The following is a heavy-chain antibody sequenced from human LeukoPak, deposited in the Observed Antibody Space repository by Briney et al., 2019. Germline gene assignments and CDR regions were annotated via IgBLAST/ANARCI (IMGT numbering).Heavy chain of an antibody. J-gene: IGHJ5*02. CDR2: ISGSGSNT. Sequence: GESLRLSCAASGFTFSSYAMSWVCQAPGKGLEWVSGISGSGSNTYYADSVKGRFTISRDNSKTTLYLQMNSLRAEDTAIYYCAKGSPTKRNWFDPWGQGTLVTVSS. D-gene: IGHD1-26*01. CDR1: GFTFSSYA. CDR3: AKGSPTKRNWFDP. V-gene: IGHV3-23*01.